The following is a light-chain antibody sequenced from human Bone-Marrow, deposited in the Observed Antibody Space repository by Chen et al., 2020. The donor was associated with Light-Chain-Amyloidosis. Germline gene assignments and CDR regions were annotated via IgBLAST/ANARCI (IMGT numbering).Light chain of an antibody. J-gene: IGLJ3*02. CDR3: HACDRSSGRPV. Sequence: SYVLTQPSSVSVAPGQTATIACGGNNIGSTSVNWYQQTPGQAPLLVVYDDSDRPSGIPERLAGSNSGNSATLAISRVEAGDEADYYCHACDRSSGRPVFGAGTKVTVL. CDR2: DDS. V-gene: IGLV3-21*02. CDR1: NIGSTS.